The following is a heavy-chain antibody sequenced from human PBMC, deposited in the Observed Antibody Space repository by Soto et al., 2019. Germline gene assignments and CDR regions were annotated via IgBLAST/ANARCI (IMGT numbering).Heavy chain of an antibody. J-gene: IGHJ4*02. CDR3: ARDSPPPRE. CDR2: IIPIFGNT. V-gene: IGHV1-18*01. Sequence: RQTPGQGLEWMGGIIPIFGNTNYAQKLQGRVTMTTDTSTSTAYMELRTLRSDDTAVYYCARDSPPPREWGQGTLVTVYS.